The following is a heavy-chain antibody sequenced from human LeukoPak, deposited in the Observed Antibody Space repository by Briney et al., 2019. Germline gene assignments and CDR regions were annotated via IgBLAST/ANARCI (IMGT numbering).Heavy chain of an antibody. CDR1: GFTFSSYA. CDR2: ISGSGGGT. D-gene: IGHD2-2*01. Sequence: GGSLRLSCAASGFTFSSYAMSWVRQAPGKGLEWVSAISGSGGGTYYADSVKGRFTISRDNSKNTLYLQMNSLRAEDTAVYYCAKAHTEYQLLSGFYWGQGTLVTVSS. V-gene: IGHV3-23*01. J-gene: IGHJ4*02. CDR3: AKAHTEYQLLSGFY.